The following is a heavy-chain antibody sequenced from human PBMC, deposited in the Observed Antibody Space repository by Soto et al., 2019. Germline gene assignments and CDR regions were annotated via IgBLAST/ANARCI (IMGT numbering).Heavy chain of an antibody. CDR1: GDSISRYY. CDR2: IYYSGET. J-gene: IGHJ6*02. Sequence: QVQLQESGPGLVKPSETLSLTCTVSGDSISRYYWSWIRLSPGKGLEWIGYIYYSGETNYNPSVXSXVXIXXDRTKNQFSLKLSSGTAADTAVYYCAREQVGEFLKGSGMDVWGQGTTVTVSS. CDR3: AREQVGEFLKGSGMDV. D-gene: IGHD3-10*01. V-gene: IGHV4-59*01.